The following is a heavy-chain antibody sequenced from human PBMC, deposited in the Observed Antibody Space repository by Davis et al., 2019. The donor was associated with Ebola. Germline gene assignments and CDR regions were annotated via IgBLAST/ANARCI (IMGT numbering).Heavy chain of an antibody. J-gene: IGHJ4*02. CDR3: ARDLGFIYDFWSGYYDY. V-gene: IGHV3-7*03. Sequence: GESLKISCAASGFTFSSYWMSWVRQAPGKGLEWVANIKQDGSEKYYVDSVKGRFTISRDNAKNSLYLQMNSLRAEDTAVYYCARDLGFIYDFWSGYYDYWGQGTLVTVSS. CDR1: GFTFSSYW. D-gene: IGHD3-3*01. CDR2: IKQDGSEK.